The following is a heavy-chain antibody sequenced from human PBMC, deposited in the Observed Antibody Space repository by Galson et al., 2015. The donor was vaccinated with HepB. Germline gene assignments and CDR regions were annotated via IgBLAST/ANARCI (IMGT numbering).Heavy chain of an antibody. CDR3: ARDRLGPQLWLAYSGYWAPVGFDP. Sequence: LRLSCAASGFTFSYYWSWIRQPPGKGLEWIGYIYYSGSTNYNPSLKSRVTISVDTSKNQFSLKLSSVTAADTAVYYCARDRLGPQLWLAYSGYWAPVGFDPWGQGTLVTVSS. J-gene: IGHJ5*02. V-gene: IGHV4-59*01. CDR1: GFTFSYY. CDR2: IYYSGST. D-gene: IGHD5-12*01.